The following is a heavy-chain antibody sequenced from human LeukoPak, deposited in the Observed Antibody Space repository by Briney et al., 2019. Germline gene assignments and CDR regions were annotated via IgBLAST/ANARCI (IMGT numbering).Heavy chain of an antibody. CDR2: INPNSGGT. V-gene: IGHV1-2*02. Sequence: ASVKVSCKASGYTFTDYYMHWVRQAPGQGLEWMGWINPNSGGTNYAQKFQGRVTMTRDTSISTAYMELSRLRSDDTAVYYCARDPRITTGTTLGYYYYYMDVWGKGTTVTVSS. CDR1: GYTFTDYY. D-gene: IGHD1-1*01. CDR3: ARDPRITTGTTLGYYYYYMDV. J-gene: IGHJ6*03.